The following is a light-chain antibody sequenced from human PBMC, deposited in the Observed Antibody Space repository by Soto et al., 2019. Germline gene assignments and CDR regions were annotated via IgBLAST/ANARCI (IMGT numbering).Light chain of an antibody. Sequence: DIQMTQSPSSLSASVGDRVTITCRASQSISSHLNWYQQKPRKAPKLLIYAASSLQSGVPSRFSGSGSGTDFTLTISSLQPEDFATYYCQQSYSTVFTFGPGTKVDIK. CDR1: QSISSH. V-gene: IGKV1-39*01. J-gene: IGKJ3*01. CDR2: AAS. CDR3: QQSYSTVFT.